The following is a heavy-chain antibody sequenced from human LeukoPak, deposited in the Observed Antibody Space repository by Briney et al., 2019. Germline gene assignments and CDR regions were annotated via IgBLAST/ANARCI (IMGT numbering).Heavy chain of an antibody. CDR2: ISGSGGST. D-gene: IGHD6-19*01. CDR1: GFTFSSYA. J-gene: IGHJ4*02. CDR3: TTAGYSSGWFDY. Sequence: GRSLRLSCAASGFTFSSYAMSWVRQAPGKGLEWVSAISGSGGSTYYADSVKGRSTISRDNSKNTLYLQMNSLRAEDTAVYYCTTAGYSSGWFDYWGQGTLVTVSS. V-gene: IGHV3-23*01.